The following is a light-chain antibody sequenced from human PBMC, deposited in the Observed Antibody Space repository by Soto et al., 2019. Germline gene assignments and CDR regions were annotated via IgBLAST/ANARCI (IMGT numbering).Light chain of an antibody. V-gene: IGKV3-20*01. CDR2: GAS. J-gene: IGKJ4*01. CDR3: QSGTT. Sequence: EIVLTQSPGTLSLSPGERATLSCRASQSVSSSYLAWYQQKPGQAPRLLIYGASSRATGIPDRFSGSGSGTDFTLTISRLEPEDFAVYYCQSGTTFGGGTKVEIK. CDR1: QSVSSSY.